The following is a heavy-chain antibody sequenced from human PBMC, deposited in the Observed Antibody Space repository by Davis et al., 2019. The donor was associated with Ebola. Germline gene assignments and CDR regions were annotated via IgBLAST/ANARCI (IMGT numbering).Heavy chain of an antibody. D-gene: IGHD2-2*03. J-gene: IGHJ4*02. Sequence: GGSLRLSCAASGFTFDDYAMHWVRQAPGKGLEWVSGISWNSGSIGYADSVKGRFTISKDNAKNSLYLQMNSLRAEDTALYYCATLSGFCSGTSCYLYFDYWGQGTLVTVSS. CDR3: ATLSGFCSGTSCYLYFDY. CDR1: GFTFDDYA. V-gene: IGHV3-9*01. CDR2: ISWNSGSI.